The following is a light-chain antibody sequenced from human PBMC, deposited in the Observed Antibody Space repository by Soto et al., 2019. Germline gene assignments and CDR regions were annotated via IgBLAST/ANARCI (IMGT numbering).Light chain of an antibody. V-gene: IGKV3-20*01. J-gene: IGKJ1*01. CDR3: HQYGNTLWT. CDR1: QSVDSNY. CDR2: GAS. Sequence: LVCPPSPGSLSLSPVEVSPLYCSSSQSVDSNYLAWYKQKHGQAPRLPIHGASDRGTGTPDRFSGSGSGTDFTITISRMETEDFEVYYCHQYGNTLWTCGQGPK.